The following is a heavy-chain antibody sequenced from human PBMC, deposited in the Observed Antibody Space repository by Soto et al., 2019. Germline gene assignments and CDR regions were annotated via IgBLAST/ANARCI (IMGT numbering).Heavy chain of an antibody. J-gene: IGHJ4*02. V-gene: IGHV4-59*01. CDR1: ACSISSYY. CDR3: ARLLFEDIVVVPAAMGLYFDH. D-gene: IGHD2-2*01. Sequence: AETLSHTCTVSACSISSYYWSWIRPPPGKGLEWIGYIYYNGSTNYNPSIKSRVTVTVDTSKNQFSLKLSSVTAADTAVYYCARLLFEDIVVVPAAMGLYFDHWGQGTLVTVSS. CDR2: IYYNGST.